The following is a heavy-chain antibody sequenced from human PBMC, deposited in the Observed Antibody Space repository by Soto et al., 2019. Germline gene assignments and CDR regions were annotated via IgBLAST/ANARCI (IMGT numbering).Heavy chain of an antibody. CDR3: AREIASYFVL. Sequence: QVHLVESGGGVVQPGRSLRLSCAASGFTFSSYAMHWVRQAPGKGLEWVAVISYDGSNKYYADSVKGRFTISRDTSKNTLYLQMSSRRAEDTAVYYCAREIASYFVLLGRGTLVTVSS. CDR2: ISYDGSNK. CDR1: GFTFSSYA. V-gene: IGHV3-30-3*01. J-gene: IGHJ2*01. D-gene: IGHD3-3*02.